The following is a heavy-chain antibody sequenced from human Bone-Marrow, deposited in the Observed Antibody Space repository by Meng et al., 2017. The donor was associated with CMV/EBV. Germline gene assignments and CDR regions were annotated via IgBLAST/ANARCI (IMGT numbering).Heavy chain of an antibody. CDR2: MNPNSGNT. J-gene: IGHJ6*02. CDR3: ASEGDYDFWSDTWDV. Sequence: ASVKVSCKASGYTFTSYDINWVRQATGQGLEWMGWMNPNSGNTGYAQKFQGRVTITRNTSISTAYMELSSLRSEDTAVYYCASEGDYDFWSDTWDVWGQGTTVTVSS. V-gene: IGHV1-8*03. CDR1: GYTFTSYD. D-gene: IGHD3-3*01.